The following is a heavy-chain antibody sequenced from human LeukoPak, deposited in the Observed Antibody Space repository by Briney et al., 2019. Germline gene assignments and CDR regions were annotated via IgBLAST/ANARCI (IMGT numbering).Heavy chain of an antibody. CDR1: GFTVSSNY. CDR3: ASGYSWDY. D-gene: IGHD3-22*01. CDR2: IYSGGNT. V-gene: IGHV3-66*01. Sequence: GGSLRLSCAASGFTVSSNYMSWVRQAPGKGLEWVSVIYSGGNTYHADSVKGRFIISRDNSKNTLYLQMNSLRAEDTAVYYCASGYSWDYWGQGTLVTVSS. J-gene: IGHJ4*02.